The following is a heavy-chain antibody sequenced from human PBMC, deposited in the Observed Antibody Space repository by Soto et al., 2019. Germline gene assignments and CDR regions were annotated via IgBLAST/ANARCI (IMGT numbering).Heavy chain of an antibody. CDR2: ISYDGSNK. CDR1: AFTFRSYG. V-gene: IGHV3-30*03. CDR3: APQMDYNILTGYRPFDY. D-gene: IGHD3-9*01. Sequence: SLRLSCETSAFTFRSYGMHWVRQAPGKGLEWVASISYDGSNKDYVDSVRGRFTVSRDNAKSSLYLQMNSLRAEDTAVYYCAPQMDYNILTGYRPFDYWGQGTLVPVSS. J-gene: IGHJ4*02.